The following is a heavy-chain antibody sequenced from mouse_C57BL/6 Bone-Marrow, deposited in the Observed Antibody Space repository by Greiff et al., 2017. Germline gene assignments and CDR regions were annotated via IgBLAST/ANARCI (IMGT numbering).Heavy chain of an antibody. Sequence: QVQLQQSGAELAKPGASVKLSCKASGYTFTSYWMHWVKQRPGQGLEWIGYINPSSGYTKYNQTFKDKATLTADKSSSTAYMQLSSLTYEDSAVYFYTSGLDAMDCWGQGASVTVSS. J-gene: IGHJ4*01. V-gene: IGHV1-7*01. CDR2: INPSSGYT. CDR3: TSGLDAMDC. CDR1: GYTFTSYW.